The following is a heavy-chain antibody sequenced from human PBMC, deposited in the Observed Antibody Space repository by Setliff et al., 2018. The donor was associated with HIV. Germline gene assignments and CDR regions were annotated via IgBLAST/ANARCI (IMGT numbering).Heavy chain of an antibody. CDR3: ARAQIAAPRPYEY. CDR2: VDYSGTP. CDR1: GDSLGSHY. J-gene: IGHJ4*02. D-gene: IGHD6-6*01. Sequence: SETLSLTCSVSGDSLGSHYWSWVRQPPGKGLEWIGSVDYSGTPNYSPSLKSRVTISLDTSKNQFSLRLTSVTAADTALYYCARAQIAAPRPYEYWGQGTLVTVSS. V-gene: IGHV4-59*11.